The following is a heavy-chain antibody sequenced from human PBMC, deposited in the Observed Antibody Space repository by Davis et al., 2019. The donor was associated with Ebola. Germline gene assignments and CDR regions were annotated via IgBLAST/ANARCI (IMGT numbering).Heavy chain of an antibody. CDR3: ARQESLYGYIDH. CDR1: GYSFTSYW. J-gene: IGHJ4*02. V-gene: IGHV5-51*01. CDR2: IYAGDSDV. D-gene: IGHD3-10*01. Sequence: KVSCKGSGYSFTSYWIAWVRQMLGKGLEWMGIIYAGDSDVRYSPSFEGQVTISVDRSLTTAYLQWSSLKASDTATYYCARQESLYGYIDHWGQGTLVTVSS.